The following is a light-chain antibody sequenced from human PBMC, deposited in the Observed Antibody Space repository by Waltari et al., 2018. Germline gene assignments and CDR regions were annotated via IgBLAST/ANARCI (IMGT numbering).Light chain of an antibody. V-gene: IGKV3-11*01. CDR3: QQRSNWPLT. J-gene: IGKJ4*01. Sequence: EIVFTHSPATLSLSPGERATLSCRASQSVSSYLGWYQQKPCQAPRLLIYYASHRATGIPGRFSGSGSGTDFTLTISSLEPEDLAGYYCQQRSNWPLTCGGGTKVEIK. CDR1: QSVSSY. CDR2: YAS.